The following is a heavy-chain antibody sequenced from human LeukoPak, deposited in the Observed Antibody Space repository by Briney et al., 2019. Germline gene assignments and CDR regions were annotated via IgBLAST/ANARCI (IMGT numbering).Heavy chain of an antibody. V-gene: IGHV4-59*08. D-gene: IGHD6-13*01. J-gene: IGHJ5*02. Sequence: SETLSLTCTVSGGSISSYYWSWLRQPPGKGLEWIGYIYYSGSTNYNPSLKSRVTISVDTSKNQFSLKLSSVTAADTAVYYCARHAAAAAHNWFDPWGQGTLVTVSS. CDR2: IYYSGST. CDR1: GGSISSYY. CDR3: ARHAAAAAHNWFDP.